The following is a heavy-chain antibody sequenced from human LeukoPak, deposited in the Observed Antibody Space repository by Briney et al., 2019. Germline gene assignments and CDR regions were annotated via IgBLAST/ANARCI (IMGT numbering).Heavy chain of an antibody. CDR1: GFTFSSYA. D-gene: IGHD2-8*01. CDR2: FSGSGGTT. J-gene: IGHJ6*03. V-gene: IGHV3-23*01. Sequence: GGSLRLSCAASGFTFSSYAMNWVRQAPGRGLEWVSGFSGSGGTTYYADSVKGRFTISRDNSKNTLYLQMNSLRAEDTAVYYCANGNRCTSPNCLGYYYFYMDVWGKETTVTVSS. CDR3: ANGNRCTSPNCLGYYYFYMDV.